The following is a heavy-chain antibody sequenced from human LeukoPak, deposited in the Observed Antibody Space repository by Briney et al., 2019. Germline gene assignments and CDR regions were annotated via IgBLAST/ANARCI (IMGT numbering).Heavy chain of an antibody. J-gene: IGHJ4*02. CDR1: GFTFSSYA. Sequence: GGSLGLSCAASGFTFSSYALSWFRQAPGKGRRGVSYISSSGSTIYYADSVKGRFTISRDNAKNSLYLQMNSLRAEDTAVYYCARDEFGELLDYWGQGTLVTVSS. CDR3: ARDEFGELLDY. CDR2: ISSSGSTI. V-gene: IGHV3-11*01. D-gene: IGHD3-10*01.